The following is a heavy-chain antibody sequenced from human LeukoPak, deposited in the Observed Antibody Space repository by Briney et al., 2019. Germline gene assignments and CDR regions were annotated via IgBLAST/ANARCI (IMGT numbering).Heavy chain of an antibody. J-gene: IGHJ3*02. CDR3: AADRGIAVAGPDAFDI. Sequence: GASVKVSCKASGFTFTSSAVQWVRQARGQRLEWIGWIVVGSGNINYAQKFQERVTITRDMSTSKAYMELSSLRSEDTAVYYCAADRGIAVAGPDAFDIWGQGTMVTVSS. CDR1: GFTFTSSA. CDR2: IVVGSGNI. V-gene: IGHV1-58*01. D-gene: IGHD6-19*01.